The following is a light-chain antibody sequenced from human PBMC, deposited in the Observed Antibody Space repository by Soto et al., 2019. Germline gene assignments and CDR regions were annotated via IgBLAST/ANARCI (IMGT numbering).Light chain of an antibody. CDR1: SSNIGAGND. CDR3: QSYDSSLSGSGV. CDR2: GNN. Sequence: QSVLTQPPSVSGAPGQRVTISCTGSSSNIGAGNDVNWYQQLPGTAPKVLIYGNNKRPSGVPDRFSGSKSGTSASLAITGLQSGDEAEYFCQSYDSSLSGSGVFGGGTKVTVL. J-gene: IGLJ3*02. V-gene: IGLV1-40*01.